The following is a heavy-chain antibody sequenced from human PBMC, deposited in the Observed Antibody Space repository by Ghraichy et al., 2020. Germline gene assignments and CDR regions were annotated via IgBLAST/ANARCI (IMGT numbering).Heavy chain of an antibody. CDR1: GFTFSSYG. Sequence: GGSLRLSCAASGFTFSSYGMHWVRQAPGKGLEWVAVIWYDGSNKYYADSVKGRFTISRDNSKNTLYLQMNSLRAEDTAVYYCARGVITIFPSWFDPWGQGTLVTVSS. J-gene: IGHJ5*02. D-gene: IGHD3-9*01. CDR2: IWYDGSNK. V-gene: IGHV3-33*01. CDR3: ARGVITIFPSWFDP.